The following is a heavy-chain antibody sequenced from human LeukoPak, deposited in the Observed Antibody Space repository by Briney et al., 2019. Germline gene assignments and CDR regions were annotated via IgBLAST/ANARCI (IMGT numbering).Heavy chain of an antibody. CDR3: ARARGYCSSTGCQLYGMDV. D-gene: IGHD2-2*01. J-gene: IGHJ6*02. Sequence: SETLSLTCAVSGGSISSGGYSWSWIRQPPGKGLEWIGYIYHSGSTYYNPSLKSRVTISVDRSKNQFSLKLSSVTAADTAVYYCARARGYCSSTGCQLYGMDVWGQGTTVTVSS. V-gene: IGHV4-30-2*01. CDR2: IYHSGST. CDR1: GGSISSGGYS.